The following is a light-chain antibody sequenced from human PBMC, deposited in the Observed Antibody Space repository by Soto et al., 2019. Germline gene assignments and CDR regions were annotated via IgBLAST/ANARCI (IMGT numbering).Light chain of an antibody. V-gene: IGKV3D-20*02. CDR2: DAS. CDR1: QRVSSSY. CDR3: QQRSNWRELT. J-gene: IGKJ4*01. Sequence: ETVMTQSPVTLSVSPGDTATLSCRASQRVSSSYLAWYQQKPGQAPRLLIYDASNRATGIPARFSGSGSGTDFTLTISSLEPEDFAVYYCQQRSNWRELTFGGGTKVDIK.